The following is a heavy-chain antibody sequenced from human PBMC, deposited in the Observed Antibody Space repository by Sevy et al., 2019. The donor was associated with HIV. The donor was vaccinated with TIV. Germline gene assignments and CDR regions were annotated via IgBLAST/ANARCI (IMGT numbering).Heavy chain of an antibody. D-gene: IGHD3-9*01. CDR1: GGSISSSSQF. CDR2: VYNSRTT. Sequence: SETLSLTCTVSGGSISSSSQFWAWIRQSPGKGLEWIGNVYNSRTTEYNPSLKSRITISVDTSKNKFSLKLTSVTAADTAVYYGARQLSYYDSLTGSQRGYWLDTWGHGNLVTVSS. CDR3: ARQLSYYDSLTGSQRGYWLDT. V-gene: IGHV4-39*01. J-gene: IGHJ5*01.